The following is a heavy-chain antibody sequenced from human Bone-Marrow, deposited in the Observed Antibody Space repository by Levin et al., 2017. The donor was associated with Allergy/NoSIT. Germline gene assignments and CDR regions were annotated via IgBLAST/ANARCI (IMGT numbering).Heavy chain of an antibody. V-gene: IGHV3-15*01. CDR2: IKIKSDGETT. Sequence: GGSLRLSCTASGFTFSHAWMSWVRQAPGKGLEWVGRIKIKSDGETTDYAAPVKGRFTISRDDAKNTVYLQMNSLRTEETAVYYCSTSGGTYCSSADCYGGVFDLWGRGTLVTVSS. CDR1: GFTFSHAW. D-gene: IGHD2-2*01. J-gene: IGHJ2*01. CDR3: STSGGTYCSSADCYGGVFDL.